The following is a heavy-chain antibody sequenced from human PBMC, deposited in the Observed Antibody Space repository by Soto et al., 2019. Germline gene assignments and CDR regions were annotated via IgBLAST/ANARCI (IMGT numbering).Heavy chain of an antibody. CDR1: EFTFSSYA. CDR3: AKDRPYYDFWSGYHTNWFDP. CDR2: ISGSGGST. D-gene: IGHD3-3*01. Sequence: GGSLRLSCAASEFTFSSYAMSWVRQAPGKGLEWVSAISGSGGSTYYADSVKGRFTISRDNSKNTLYLQMNSLRAEDTAVYYCAKDRPYYDFWSGYHTNWFDPWGQGTLVTVSS. J-gene: IGHJ5*02. V-gene: IGHV3-23*01.